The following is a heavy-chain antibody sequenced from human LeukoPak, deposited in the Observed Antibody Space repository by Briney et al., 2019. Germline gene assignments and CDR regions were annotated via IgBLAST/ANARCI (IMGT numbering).Heavy chain of an antibody. CDR1: GGSISSYY. Sequence: PSETLSLTCTVSGGSISSYYWSWIRQPPGKGLEWTGYIYYSGSTNYNPSLKSRVTISVDTSKNQFSLKLSSVTAADTAVYYCARALAVAGTCWFDPWGQGTLVTVSS. D-gene: IGHD6-19*01. CDR2: IYYSGST. J-gene: IGHJ5*02. CDR3: ARALAVAGTCWFDP. V-gene: IGHV4-59*01.